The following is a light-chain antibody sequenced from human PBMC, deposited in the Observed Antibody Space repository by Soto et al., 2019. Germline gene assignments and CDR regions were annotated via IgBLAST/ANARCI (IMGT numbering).Light chain of an antibody. CDR2: DAS. CDR1: QTVINNY. V-gene: IGKV3-20*01. CDR3: QQFSSYPLT. J-gene: IGKJ4*01. Sequence: ELVLPHSPATLSLSPWARATLSCRPSQTVINNYLAWYQQKPGQAPRLLIYDASSRATGIPDRFSGGGSGTDFTLTISRLEPEDFAVYYCQQFSSYPLTFGGGTTVDIK.